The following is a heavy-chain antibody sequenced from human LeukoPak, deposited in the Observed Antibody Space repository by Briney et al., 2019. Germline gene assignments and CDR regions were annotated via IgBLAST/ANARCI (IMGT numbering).Heavy chain of an antibody. CDR1: GFTFSSYW. D-gene: IGHD5-18*01. J-gene: IGHJ5*02. CDR2: INSDGSST. Sequence: GGSLRLSCAASGFTFSSYWMHWVRQAPGKGLVWVSRINSDGSSTSYADSVKGRFTISRDNAKNTLYLQMNSLRAEDTAAYYCARETGYSYGYAWFDPWGQGTLVTVSS. CDR3: ARETGYSYGYAWFDP. V-gene: IGHV3-74*01.